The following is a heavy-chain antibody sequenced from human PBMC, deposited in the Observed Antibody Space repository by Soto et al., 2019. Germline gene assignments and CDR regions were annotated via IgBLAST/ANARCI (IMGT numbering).Heavy chain of an antibody. Sequence: QGQLEQSGAEVKRPGASVKVSCKASGYAFTNYGISWVRQAPGQGLEWMGWITVNSGNTKYAQKIQGRVTMSTDTSTSTAYMELGSLRYDDTAVYFCARGLGGGYYYLDYWGQGTLVTVSS. CDR3: ARGLGGGYYYLDY. D-gene: IGHD1-26*01. J-gene: IGHJ4*02. CDR1: GYAFTNYG. V-gene: IGHV1-18*01. CDR2: ITVNSGNT.